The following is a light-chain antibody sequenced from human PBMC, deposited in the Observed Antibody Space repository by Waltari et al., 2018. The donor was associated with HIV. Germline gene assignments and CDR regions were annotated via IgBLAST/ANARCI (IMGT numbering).Light chain of an antibody. J-gene: IGLJ2*01. CDR1: SSDVGGYNY. CDR2: DVT. CDR3: CSYAGSYDFDVV. Sequence: QSALTQPRPVSGSLGQSVTISCPVISSDVGGYNYVFWYQQHPGKAPKLLIFDVTKRPSGVPDRFSGSKSGDTASLTISGLQSEDEADYYCCSYAGSYDFDVVFGGGTNLTVL. V-gene: IGLV2-11*01.